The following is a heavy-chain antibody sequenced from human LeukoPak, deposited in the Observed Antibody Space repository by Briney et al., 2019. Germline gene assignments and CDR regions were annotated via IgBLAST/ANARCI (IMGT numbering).Heavy chain of an antibody. D-gene: IGHD4-17*01. J-gene: IGHJ4*02. V-gene: IGHV4-59*08. CDR2: IYYSGST. CDR3: ARSRLYGENGNQIDY. Sequence: PSETLSLTCTVSGGSISSYYWSWIRQPPGKGLEWIGYIYYSGSTNYSPSLKSRVTISVDTSKNQFSLKLSSVTAADTAVYYCARSRLYGENGNQIDYWGQGTLVTVSS. CDR1: GGSISSYY.